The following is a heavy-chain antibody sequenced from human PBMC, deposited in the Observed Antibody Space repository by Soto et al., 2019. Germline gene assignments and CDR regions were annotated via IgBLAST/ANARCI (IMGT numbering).Heavy chain of an antibody. CDR1: GFTFSNAW. CDR3: TVIAAADEYFQH. J-gene: IGHJ1*01. CDR2: IKSKTDGGTT. Sequence: EVQLVESGGGLVKPGGSLRLSCAASGFTFSNAWMSWVRQAPGKGLEWVGRIKSKTDGGTTDYAAPVKGRFTISRDDSKNTLYLQMNSLKTEDTAVYYCTVIAAADEYFQHWGQGTLVTVSS. V-gene: IGHV3-15*01. D-gene: IGHD6-13*01.